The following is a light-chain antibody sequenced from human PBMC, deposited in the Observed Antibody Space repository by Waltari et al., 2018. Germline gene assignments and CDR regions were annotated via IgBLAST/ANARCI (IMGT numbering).Light chain of an antibody. CDR3: VQAIAFPFT. CDR1: QSLLHSNGNTY. CDR2: GGS. J-gene: IGKJ3*01. V-gene: IGKV2-40*01. Sequence: DIVMTQTPLSLPITPGEPASISCRPSQSLLHSNGNTYLHWYLQKPGQSPQLLIYGGSNRASGVPDRFSGSGSGTDFTLKISKVEAEDVGVYYCVQAIAFPFTFGPGTKLDIK.